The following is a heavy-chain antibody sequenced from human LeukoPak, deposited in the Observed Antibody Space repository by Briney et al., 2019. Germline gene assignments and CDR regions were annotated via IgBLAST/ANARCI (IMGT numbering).Heavy chain of an antibody. V-gene: IGHV1-8*01. D-gene: IGHD2-21*02. Sequence: ASVKVSCKASGYTFTSCDINWVRQATGQGLEWMGWINPKSGYTGYAQKFQGRVTITRDTSISTAYMELSSLRSEDTAVYYCARSPEMGAPVTVFDYWGQGTLVTVSS. CDR1: GYTFTSCD. CDR2: INPKSGYT. CDR3: ARSPEMGAPVTVFDY. J-gene: IGHJ4*02.